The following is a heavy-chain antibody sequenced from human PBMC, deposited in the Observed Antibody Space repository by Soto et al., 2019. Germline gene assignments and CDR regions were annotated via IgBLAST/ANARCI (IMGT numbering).Heavy chain of an antibody. CDR1: GFTFSSFA. CDR3: AKCVTHCYLQY. V-gene: IGHV3-23*01. CDR2: ISPGTGST. J-gene: IGHJ4*02. D-gene: IGHD2-21*02. Sequence: GGSLRLSCEASGFTFSSFAMTWVRQAPGKGLEWVSAISPGTGSTYYADSVKGRFTISRDNSKNTLYLQMNTVRAEDTAVYYCAKCVTHCYLQYWGRGTLVTVSS.